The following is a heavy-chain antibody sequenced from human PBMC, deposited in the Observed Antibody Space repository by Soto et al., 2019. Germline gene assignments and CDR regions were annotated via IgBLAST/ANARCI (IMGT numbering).Heavy chain of an antibody. CDR2: IHYSGST. V-gene: IGHV4-39*01. Sequence: QLQLQESGPGLVKPSETLSLTCTVSGDSVDSVDYYWGWIRQPPGKGLEWIATIHYSGSTYYSPSLKSRATISGDTSKSQFSLTLSSVTAADTAVYYCARHTAAAKTDFDHWGQGTLVTVSS. J-gene: IGHJ4*02. D-gene: IGHD6-25*01. CDR3: ARHTAAAKTDFDH. CDR1: GDSVDSVDYY.